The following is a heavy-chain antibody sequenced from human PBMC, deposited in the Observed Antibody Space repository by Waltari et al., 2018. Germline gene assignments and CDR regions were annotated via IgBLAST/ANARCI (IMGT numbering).Heavy chain of an antibody. J-gene: IGHJ4*02. D-gene: IGHD4-17*01. CDR1: GFTFSSYS. Sequence: EVQLVESGGGLVKPGGSLRLSCAASGFTFSSYSMNWVRQAPVKGLEWVSSISSSSRYIYDADSVKGRFTISRDNAKNSLYLQMNSLRAEDTAVYYGARDTEGYWGQGTLVTVSS. V-gene: IGHV3-21*01. CDR2: ISSSSRYI. CDR3: ARDTEGY.